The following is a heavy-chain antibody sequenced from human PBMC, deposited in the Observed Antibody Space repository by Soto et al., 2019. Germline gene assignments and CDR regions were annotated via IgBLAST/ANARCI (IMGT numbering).Heavy chain of an antibody. D-gene: IGHD2-15*01. Sequence: QVQLVQSGAEVKKPGSSVKVSCKASGGTFSSYAISWVRQAPGQGLEWMGGIIPIFGTANYAQKFQGRVTITAGESTSTAYMELSSLRSEDTAVYYCASLGYCSGGSCYYYFDYWGQGTLVTVSS. J-gene: IGHJ4*02. CDR3: ASLGYCSGGSCYYYFDY. V-gene: IGHV1-69*12. CDR2: IIPIFGTA. CDR1: GGTFSSYA.